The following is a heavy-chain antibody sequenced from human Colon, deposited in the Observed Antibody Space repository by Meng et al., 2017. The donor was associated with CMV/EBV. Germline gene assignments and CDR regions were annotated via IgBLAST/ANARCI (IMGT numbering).Heavy chain of an antibody. J-gene: IGHJ4*02. CDR2: IYPADSDT. CDR3: ATSLVVLPASVRPNHFDS. V-gene: IGHV5-51*01. D-gene: IGHD3-3*02. CDR1: GYSFTTYW. Sequence: GESLKISCQGSGYSFTTYWIGWVRQMPGKGLEWMGIIYPADSDTRYSPSFQGQVTFSVDKSIDTAYLEWSSLKASDTAMYYCATSLVVLPASVRPNHFDSWGQGTLVTVSS.